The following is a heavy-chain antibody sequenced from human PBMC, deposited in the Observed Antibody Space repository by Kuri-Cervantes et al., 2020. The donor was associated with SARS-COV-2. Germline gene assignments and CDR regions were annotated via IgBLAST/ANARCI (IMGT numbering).Heavy chain of an antibody. CDR1: GGTFSSYA. J-gene: IGHJ4*02. Sequence: SVKVSCKASGGTFSSYAISWVRQAPGQGLEWMGGIIPIFGTANYAQKFQGRVTITADESTSTAYMELSSLRSEDTAVYYCARRPPQGYCSSTSCYTPSIYFDYWGQGTLVTVSS. V-gene: IGHV1-69*13. D-gene: IGHD2-2*02. CDR2: IIPIFGTA. CDR3: ARRPPQGYCSSTSCYTPSIYFDY.